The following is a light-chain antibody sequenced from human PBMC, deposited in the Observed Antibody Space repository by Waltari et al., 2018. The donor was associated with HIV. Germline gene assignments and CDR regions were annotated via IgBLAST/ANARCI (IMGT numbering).Light chain of an antibody. CDR3: HHYYTPMWT. CDR2: KAS. CDR1: RSISAW. Sequence: DIQMTQSPSTLSASVGDRVTITCRASRSISAWLAWYQQKPGKAPNLLIYKASTLESGVPSRFSGSGSGTEVTLTIASLQPDDFATYYCHHYYTPMWTFGQGTKVEIK. J-gene: IGKJ1*01. V-gene: IGKV1-5*03.